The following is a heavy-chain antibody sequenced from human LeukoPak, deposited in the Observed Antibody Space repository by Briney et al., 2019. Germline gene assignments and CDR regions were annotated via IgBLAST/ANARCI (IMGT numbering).Heavy chain of an antibody. CDR1: AGTFISYA. V-gene: IGHV1-69*01. CDR2: IIPIFGTA. CDR3: ARGLGYCSGGSCYFPYYFDY. J-gene: IGHJ4*02. Sequence: SVKISCKASAGTFISYAISWVRQAPGQGLEWMGGIIPIFGTANYAQKFQGRVTITADESTSTAYMELSSLRSEDTAVYYCARGLGYCSGGSCYFPYYFDYWGQGTLVTVSS. D-gene: IGHD2-15*01.